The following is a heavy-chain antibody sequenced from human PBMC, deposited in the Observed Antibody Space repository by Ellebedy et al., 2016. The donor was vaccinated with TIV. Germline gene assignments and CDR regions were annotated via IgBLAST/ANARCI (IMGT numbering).Heavy chain of an antibody. Sequence: GESLKISCAASGFTFSSYAMSWVRQAPGKGLEWVSAISGSGVSTYYADSVKGRFTISRDNSKNTLYLQMNSLRAEDTAVYYCARSTQFRSPSCLDYWGQGTLVSVSS. J-gene: IGHJ4*02. CDR1: GFTFSSYA. CDR3: ARSTQFRSPSCLDY. D-gene: IGHD2-2*01. V-gene: IGHV3-23*01. CDR2: ISGSGVST.